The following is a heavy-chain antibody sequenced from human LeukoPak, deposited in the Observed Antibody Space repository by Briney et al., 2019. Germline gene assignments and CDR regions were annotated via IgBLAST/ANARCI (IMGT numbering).Heavy chain of an antibody. CDR2: IYPGDSDT. J-gene: IGHJ4*02. V-gene: IGHV5-51*01. CDR3: AKYFDYGSGSYGRYFDY. D-gene: IGHD3-10*01. Sequence: GESLKISCKGSGYSFTSYWIGWVRQMPGKGLEWMGIIYPGDSDTRYSPSFQGQVTISADKSISTAYLQWSSLKASDTAMYYCAKYFDYGSGSYGRYFDYWGQGTLVTVSS. CDR1: GYSFTSYW.